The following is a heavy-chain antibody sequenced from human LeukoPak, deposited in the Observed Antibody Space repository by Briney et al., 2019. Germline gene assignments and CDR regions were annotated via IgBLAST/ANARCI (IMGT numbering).Heavy chain of an antibody. J-gene: IGHJ4*02. D-gene: IGHD3-16*01. CDR3: AKGYYDYVWGSYYFDY. CDR2: ISGSGGGT. Sequence: PGGSLRLSCAASGFTFSSYAMSWVRQAPGKGREWVSAISGSGGGTYYADSVKGRFTISRDNSRDTLYLQMNSLRAEDTAVYYCAKGYYDYVWGSYYFDYWGQGTLVTVSS. CDR1: GFTFSSYA. V-gene: IGHV3-23*01.